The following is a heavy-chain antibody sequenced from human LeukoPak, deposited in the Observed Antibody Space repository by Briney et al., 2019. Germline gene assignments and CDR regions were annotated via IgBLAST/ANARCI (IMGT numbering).Heavy chain of an antibody. J-gene: IGHJ4*02. CDR3: AGGTQRPPLDY. CDR1: GGSISSGGYY. Sequence: IPSETLSLTCTVSGGSISSGGYYWSWIRQHPGKGLEWIGSIYHSGSTYYNPSLKSRVTISVDTSKNQFSLKLSSVTAADTAVYYCAGGTQRPPLDYWGQGTLVTVSS. V-gene: IGHV4-39*07. CDR2: IYHSGST.